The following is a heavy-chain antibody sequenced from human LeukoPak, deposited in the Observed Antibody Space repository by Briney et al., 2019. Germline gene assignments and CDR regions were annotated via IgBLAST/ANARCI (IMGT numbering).Heavy chain of an antibody. CDR3: ASAYCSGGSCYGRYYYGMDV. Sequence: GGSLRLSCAASGFTFSSYSMNWVRQAPGKGLEWVAVISYDGSNKYYADSVKGRFTISRDNSKNTLYLQMNSLRAEDTAVYYCASAYCSGGSCYGRYYYGMDVRGQGTTVTVSS. CDR1: GFTFSSYS. J-gene: IGHJ6*02. V-gene: IGHV3-30*03. CDR2: ISYDGSNK. D-gene: IGHD2-15*01.